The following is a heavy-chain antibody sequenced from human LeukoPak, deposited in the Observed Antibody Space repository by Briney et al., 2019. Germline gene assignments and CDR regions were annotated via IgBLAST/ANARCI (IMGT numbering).Heavy chain of an antibody. CDR3: ARGAHVLLWFGELLSRRSPGGAFDY. Sequence: GSLRLSCAASGFTFSSYSMNWVRQPPGKGLEWIGSIYYSGSTYYNPSLKSRVTISVDTSKNQFSLKLSSVTAADTAVYYCARGAHVLLWFGELLSRRSPGGAFDYWGQGTLVTVSS. J-gene: IGHJ4*02. V-gene: IGHV4-39*01. D-gene: IGHD3-10*01. CDR1: GFTFSSYSMN. CDR2: IYYSGST.